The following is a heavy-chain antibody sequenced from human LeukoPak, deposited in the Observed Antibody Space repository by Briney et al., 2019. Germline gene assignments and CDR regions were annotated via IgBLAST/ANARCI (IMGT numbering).Heavy chain of an antibody. CDR2: INHSGST. Sequence: SETLSLTCAVFGGSFSGYYWSWIRQPPGKGLEWIGEINHSGSTNYNPSLKSRVTISVDTSKNQFSLKLSSVTAADTAVYYCARGGDYVWGPRFDPWGQGTLVTVSS. D-gene: IGHD3-16*01. V-gene: IGHV4-34*01. CDR3: ARGGDYVWGPRFDP. J-gene: IGHJ5*02. CDR1: GGSFSGYY.